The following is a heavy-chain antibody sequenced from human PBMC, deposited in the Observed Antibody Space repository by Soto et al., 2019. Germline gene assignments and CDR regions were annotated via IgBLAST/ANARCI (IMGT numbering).Heavy chain of an antibody. CDR1: GYSFTTYW. CDR3: ARMIVLVLADNESPPVVNWFAP. CDR2: IYPGDSDT. V-gene: IGHV5-51*01. Sequence: GESLKISCKCSGYSFTTYWIGWVRQMPGKGLEWMGIIYPGDSDTRYSPSFQGQVTISADKSISTAYLQWSSLKASDAAMYYCARMIVLVLADNESPPVVNWFAPWGQGTLVPVSS. D-gene: IGHD2-2*01. J-gene: IGHJ5*02.